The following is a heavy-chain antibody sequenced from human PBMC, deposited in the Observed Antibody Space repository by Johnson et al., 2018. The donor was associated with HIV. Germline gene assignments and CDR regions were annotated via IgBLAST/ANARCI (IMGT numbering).Heavy chain of an antibody. D-gene: IGHD2-21*01. CDR2: ISYDGSNK. CDR3: AKGGVPYCGGDCYDAFDI. Sequence: QMQLVESGGGVVQPGRSLRLSCAASGFTFSSYAMHWVRQAPGKGLEWVAVISYDGSNKYYADSVKGRFTISRDNSKNPLYLQMNSLRAEDTAVYYCAKGGVPYCGGDCYDAFDIWGQGTMVTVSS. J-gene: IGHJ3*02. CDR1: GFTFSSYA. V-gene: IGHV3-30-3*01.